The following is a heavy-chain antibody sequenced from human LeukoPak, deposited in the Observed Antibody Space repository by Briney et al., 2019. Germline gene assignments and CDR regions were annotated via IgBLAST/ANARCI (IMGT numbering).Heavy chain of an antibody. CDR2: VNGDGRST. CDR3: ARDGIAAVDFDY. J-gene: IGHJ4*02. CDR1: GFTFSTYW. V-gene: IGHV3-74*01. Sequence: QAGGSLRLSCAASGFTFSTYWMHWVRQAPGKGLVWVSRVNGDGRSTNYADSVKGRFTISRDNAKNTLYLQMNSLRAEDTAVYYCARDGIAAVDFDYWGQGILVTVSS. D-gene: IGHD6-13*01.